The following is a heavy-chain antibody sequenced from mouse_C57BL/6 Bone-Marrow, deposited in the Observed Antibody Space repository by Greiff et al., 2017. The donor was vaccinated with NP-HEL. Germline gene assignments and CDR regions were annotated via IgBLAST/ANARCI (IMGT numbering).Heavy chain of an antibody. D-gene: IGHD1-1*01. V-gene: IGHV5-17*01. Sequence: EVKLVESGGGLVKPGGSLKLSCAASGFTFSDYGMHWVRQAPEKGLEWVADISSGSSTIYYADTVKGRFTISRDNAKNTLCLQMTSLRSEDTAMYYCARRTDYYGSSYPWYFDVWGTGTTVTVSS. CDR1: GFTFSDYG. CDR3: ARRTDYYGSSYPWYFDV. J-gene: IGHJ1*03. CDR2: ISSGSSTI.